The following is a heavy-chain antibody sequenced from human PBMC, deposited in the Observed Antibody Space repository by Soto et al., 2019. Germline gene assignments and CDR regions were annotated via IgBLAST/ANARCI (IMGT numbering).Heavy chain of an antibody. CDR3: ARDDEYDGNGLDY. CDR2: IVNHGGWK. J-gene: IGHJ4*02. V-gene: IGHV3-33*01. CDR1: GFSFSSYG. Sequence: QVQLVESGGGVVQPGTSLRLSCAASGFSFSSYGMHWVRQAPGKGLEWVAVIVNHGGWKDYADSVRGRFTISRDNSRDTLFLERNSLRVDYTAIYYCARDDEYDGNGLDYWGQGSLVTVSS. D-gene: IGHD1-1*01.